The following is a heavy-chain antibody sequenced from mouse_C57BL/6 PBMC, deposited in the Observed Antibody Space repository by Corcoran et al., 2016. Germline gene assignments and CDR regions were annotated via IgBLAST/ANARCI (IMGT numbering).Heavy chain of an antibody. D-gene: IGHD1-1*01. CDR2: INPYNGGT. Sequence: EVRLQKSGPVLVKPVASVKMSCKASGYTFNDYDRNWVKQSHGKSLEWIGVINPYNGGTSYNQKFKGKATLTVDKSSSTAYMELNSLTSEDSAVYYCARWGAYGSSTFDYWGQGTTLTVSS. J-gene: IGHJ2*01. CDR3: ARWGAYGSSTFDY. V-gene: IGHV1-19*01. CDR1: GYTFNDYD.